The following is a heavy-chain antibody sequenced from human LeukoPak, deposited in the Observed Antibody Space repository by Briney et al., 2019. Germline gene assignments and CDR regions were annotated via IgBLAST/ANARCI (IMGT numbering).Heavy chain of an antibody. CDR2: ISGSGGST. CDR1: GFTFSSYA. Sequence: GGSLRLSCAASGFTFSSYAMSWVRQAPGKGLEWVSAISGSGGSTYYAGSVKGRFTISRDNSKNTLYLQMSSLRAEDTAVYYCAKDSVYCSSTSCYVYWGQGTLVTVSS. CDR3: AKDSVYCSSTSCYVY. V-gene: IGHV3-23*01. D-gene: IGHD2-2*01. J-gene: IGHJ4*03.